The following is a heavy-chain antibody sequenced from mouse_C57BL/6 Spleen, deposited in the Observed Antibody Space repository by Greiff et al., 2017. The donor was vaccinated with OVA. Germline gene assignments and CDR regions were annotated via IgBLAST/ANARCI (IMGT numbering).Heavy chain of an antibody. CDR1: GFTFSDYG. J-gene: IGHJ4*01. Sequence: EVKLVESGGGLVKPGGSLKLSCAASGFTFSDYGMHWVRQAPVKGLEWVAYISSGSSTIYYADTVKGRSTFSRDNAKNTLFLQMTSLRSEDTARYYCAKKGYGSEEYYAMDDWGQGTSVTVSS. CDR2: ISSGSSTI. D-gene: IGHD1-1*01. V-gene: IGHV5-17*01. CDR3: AKKGYGSEEYYAMDD.